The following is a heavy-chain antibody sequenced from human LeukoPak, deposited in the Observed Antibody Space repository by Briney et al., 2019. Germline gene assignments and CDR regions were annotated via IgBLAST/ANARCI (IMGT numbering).Heavy chain of an antibody. V-gene: IGHV3-33*01. CDR2: IWSDGSRQ. D-gene: IGHD2-15*01. CDR3: ARGVAQNGNPNYFDP. J-gene: IGHJ5*02. CDR1: GFIFSSYA. Sequence: GTSLRLSCAASGFIFSSYAMHWVRQAPGTGLEWVAVIWSDGSRQYYLDYVKGRFNISRDNSKNTLYLQMNSLRAEDTAVYSCARGVAQNGNPNYFDPWGRGTLVTVSS.